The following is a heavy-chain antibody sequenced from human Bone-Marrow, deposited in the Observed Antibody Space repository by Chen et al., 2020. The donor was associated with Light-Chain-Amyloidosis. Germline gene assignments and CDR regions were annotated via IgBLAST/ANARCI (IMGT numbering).Heavy chain of an antibody. J-gene: IGHJ6*02. CDR2: IDPNIGGT. D-gene: IGHD6-6*01. Sequence: QVQLVQSGAEVKRPGASVKVSCKASGFTFSEYYVHWVRQGPEQGLEWMGWIDPNIGGTNSAESFLARVTMTRDTSLSTAYMELTSLTSNDTAVYYCATSRSSLGYGMDVWGPGTTVTISS. V-gene: IGHV1-2*02. CDR3: ATSRSSLGYGMDV. CDR1: GFTFSEYY.